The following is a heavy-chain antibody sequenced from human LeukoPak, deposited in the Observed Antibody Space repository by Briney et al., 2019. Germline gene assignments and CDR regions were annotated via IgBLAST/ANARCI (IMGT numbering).Heavy chain of an antibody. CDR1: GGSFSGYY. CDR2: INHSGST. Sequence: SETLSLTCAVYGGSFSGYYWSWIRQPPGKGLEGIGEINHSGSTNYNPSLKSRVTISVDTSKNQFSLKLSSVTAADTAVYYCARARSGSSSWYGKNTRGKFDYWGQGTLVTVSS. D-gene: IGHD6-13*01. CDR3: ARARSGSSSWYGKNTRGKFDY. V-gene: IGHV4-34*01. J-gene: IGHJ4*02.